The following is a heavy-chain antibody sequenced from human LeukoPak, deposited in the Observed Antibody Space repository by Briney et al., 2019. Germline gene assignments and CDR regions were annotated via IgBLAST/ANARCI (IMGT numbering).Heavy chain of an antibody. J-gene: IGHJ6*03. D-gene: IGHD4-11*01. CDR2: IYPGDSDT. V-gene: IGHV5-51*01. CDR1: GYSFTSYW. CDR3: ARHRNGEKKYYYYMDV. Sequence: GESLKISCKGSGYSFTSYWIGWVRQMPGKGLEWMGIIYPGDSDTRYSPSFQGQVTISADKSISTAYLQWSSLKASDTAMYYCARHRNGEKKYYYYMDVWGKGTTVTVSS.